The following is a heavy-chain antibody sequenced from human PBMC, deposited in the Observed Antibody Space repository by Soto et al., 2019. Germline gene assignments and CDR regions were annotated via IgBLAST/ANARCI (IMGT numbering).Heavy chain of an antibody. CDR1: GYTFTSYG. D-gene: IGHD3-10*01. CDR2: ISAYNGNT. J-gene: IGHJ5*02. V-gene: IGHV1-18*01. Sequence: ASVKVSCMASGYTFTSYGISWVRQAPGQGLGWMGWISAYNGNTNYAQKLQGRVTMTTDTSTSTAYMELRSLRSDDTAVYYCPRDYGSGSSLWFDPWGQGTLVTVSS. CDR3: PRDYGSGSSLWFDP.